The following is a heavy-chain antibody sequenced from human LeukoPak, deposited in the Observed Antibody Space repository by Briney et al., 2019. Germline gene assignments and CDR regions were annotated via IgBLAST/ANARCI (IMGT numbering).Heavy chain of an antibody. D-gene: IGHD1-1*01. Sequence: PPGGSLRLSCAASGFTFDDYAMHWVRQAPGKGLEWVSLISWDGGTTYYADSVKGRFTISRDNSKNSLYLQMNGLRAEDTALYYCAKDFGGSPLRTSETTFTYFDYWGQGTLVTVSS. CDR1: GFTFDDYA. CDR3: AKDFGGSPLRTSETTFTYFDY. V-gene: IGHV3-43D*03. J-gene: IGHJ4*02. CDR2: ISWDGGTT.